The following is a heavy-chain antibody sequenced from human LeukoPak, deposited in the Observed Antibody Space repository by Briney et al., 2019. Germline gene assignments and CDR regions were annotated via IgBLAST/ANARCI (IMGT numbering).Heavy chain of an antibody. D-gene: IGHD3-22*01. J-gene: IGHJ4*02. Sequence: GGSLRLSCAASGFTFISYGMQWVRQAPGKGLEWVAFIRYDGSNKYYADSVKGRFTISRDNSKNTLYLQMNSLRVEDTAVYYCATLPYYDSSGSYYFDYWGQGTLVTVSS. CDR1: GFTFISYG. CDR3: ATLPYYDSSGSYYFDY. CDR2: IRYDGSNK. V-gene: IGHV3-30*02.